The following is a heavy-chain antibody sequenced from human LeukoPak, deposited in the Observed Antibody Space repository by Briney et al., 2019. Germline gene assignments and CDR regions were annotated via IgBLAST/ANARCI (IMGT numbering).Heavy chain of an antibody. V-gene: IGHV1-2*02. CDR3: ARGRGGRVTTNLNWFDP. D-gene: IGHD4-17*01. CDR1: GYTFTGYY. Sequence: ASVKVSCKASGYTFTGYYMHWVRQAPGQGLEWMGWINPNSGGTNYAQKFQGRVTMTRDTSISTAYMELSRLRSDDTAVYYCARGRGGRVTTNLNWFDPWGQGTLVTVSS. CDR2: INPNSGGT. J-gene: IGHJ5*02.